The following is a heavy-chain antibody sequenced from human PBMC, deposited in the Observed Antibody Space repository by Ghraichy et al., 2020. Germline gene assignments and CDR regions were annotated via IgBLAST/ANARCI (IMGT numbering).Heavy chain of an antibody. Sequence: ESLNISCKASGYSFTSYWIAWVRQMPGKGLEWMGIIYPGDSDTRYSPSFQGQVTISADKSISTAYLQWSSLKASDTAMYYCARRGGRGSGWFIYYFDYWGQGTLVTVSS. D-gene: IGHD6-19*01. CDR3: ARRGGRGSGWFIYYFDY. CDR2: IYPGDSDT. V-gene: IGHV5-51*01. CDR1: GYSFTSYW. J-gene: IGHJ4*02.